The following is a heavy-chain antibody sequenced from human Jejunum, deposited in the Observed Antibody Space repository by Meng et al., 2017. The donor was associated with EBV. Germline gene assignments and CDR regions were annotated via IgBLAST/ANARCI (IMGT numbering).Heavy chain of an antibody. Sequence: QVQLQESGPGLVKPSETLSLTCTFSGCSVSTASYYWSWIRQSPGKGLEWIGYIYYSGNTNYNPSLKSRATITVDTSKNQFSLKLSSVTAADTAVYYCARVVDYYERSGYPDFWGQGTLVTVSS. CDR1: GCSVSTASYY. V-gene: IGHV4-61*01. CDR2: IYYSGNT. J-gene: IGHJ4*02. D-gene: IGHD3-22*01. CDR3: ARVVDYYERSGYPDF.